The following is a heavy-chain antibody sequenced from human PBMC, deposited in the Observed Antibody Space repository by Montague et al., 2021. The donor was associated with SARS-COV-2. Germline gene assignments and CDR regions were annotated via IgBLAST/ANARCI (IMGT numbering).Heavy chain of an antibody. J-gene: IGHJ6*02. D-gene: IGHD3-9*01. Sequence: SETLSLTCTVSGGSVSSGSFYWIWIRQPPGQGLELIRDIYYTGSNNYNPSLKSRVTISVDTSQHQFSLKLSSVTAADTAVYYCASLRGSSEILTAFQGVSYFYGMDVWGQGTTVTVSS. CDR3: ASLRGSSEILTAFQGVSYFYGMDV. CDR2: IYYTGSN. CDR1: GGSVSSGSFY. V-gene: IGHV4-61*01.